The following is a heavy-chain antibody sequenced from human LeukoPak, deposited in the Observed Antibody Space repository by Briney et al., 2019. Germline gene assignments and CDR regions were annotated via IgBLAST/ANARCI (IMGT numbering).Heavy chain of an antibody. V-gene: IGHV1-2*02. CDR2: INPKSGGT. J-gene: IGHJ4*02. D-gene: IGHD7-27*01. CDR3: ARAGPELGIGY. Sequence: ASVKLSCKASGYTFTGYYMRWVRQTPGQGLEWMGWINPKSGGTNYAQKFQGRVTMTRDTSISTASMELSRLKSDDTAVYYCARAGPELGIGYWGQGTLVTVSS. CDR1: GYTFTGYY.